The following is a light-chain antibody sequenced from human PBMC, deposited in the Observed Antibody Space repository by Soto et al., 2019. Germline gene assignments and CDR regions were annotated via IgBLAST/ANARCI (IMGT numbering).Light chain of an antibody. Sequence: EIVLTQSPATLSVSPGERVTLSCRASQSIGSNLAWYQQKPGQSPRLLIYGASTRATGLPARFSGSGSGTEFTLTISRLQSEDFSLYYCQQYNNWPITFGQGTRLEIK. CDR1: QSIGSN. V-gene: IGKV3-15*01. CDR2: GAS. J-gene: IGKJ5*01. CDR3: QQYNNWPIT.